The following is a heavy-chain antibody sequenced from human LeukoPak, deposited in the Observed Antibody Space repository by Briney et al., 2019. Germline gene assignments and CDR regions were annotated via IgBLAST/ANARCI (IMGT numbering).Heavy chain of an antibody. CDR1: GFTFSSYG. V-gene: IGHV3-30*18. CDR2: ISYDGSNK. Sequence: GGSLRLSCAASGFTFSSYGMHWVRQAPGKGLEWVAVISYDGSNKYYAESVKGRFTISRDNSKNTLSLQMNSLRPEDTAVYSCAKDSDSSGWNYFDYWGQGTLLTVSS. J-gene: IGHJ4*02. CDR3: AKDSDSSGWNYFDY. D-gene: IGHD6-19*01.